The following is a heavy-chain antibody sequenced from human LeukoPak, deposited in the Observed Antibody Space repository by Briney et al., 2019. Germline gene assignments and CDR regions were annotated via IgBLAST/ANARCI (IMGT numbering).Heavy chain of an antibody. J-gene: IGHJ4*02. Sequence: GGSLRLSCAASGFTVSSNYMSWVRQAPGKGLEWVSVIYSGGSTYYADSVKGRFTISRDNSKNTLYLQMTSLRAEDTAVYYCARESSYSSGWYYFGYWGQGTLVTVSS. D-gene: IGHD6-19*01. CDR3: ARESSYSSGWYYFGY. CDR1: GFTVSSNY. CDR2: IYSGGST. V-gene: IGHV3-66*02.